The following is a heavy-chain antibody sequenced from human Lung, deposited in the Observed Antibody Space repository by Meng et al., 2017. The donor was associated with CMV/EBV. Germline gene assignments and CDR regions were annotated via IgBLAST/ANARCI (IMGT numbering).Heavy chain of an antibody. CDR1: FSGSY. CDR3: ARATLYCSGGSCYTNWFDP. CDR2: INHSGST. V-gene: IGHV4-34*01. J-gene: IGHJ5*02. Sequence: FSGSYWSWIRQPPGKGLEWIGEINHSGSTNHNPSLKSRVTISVDTSKNQFSLKLSSVTAADTAVYYCARATLYCSGGSCYTNWFDPWGQGTLVTVSS. D-gene: IGHD2-15*01.